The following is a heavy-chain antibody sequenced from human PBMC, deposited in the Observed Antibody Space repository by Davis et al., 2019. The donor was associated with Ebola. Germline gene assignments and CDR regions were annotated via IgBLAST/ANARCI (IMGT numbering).Heavy chain of an antibody. V-gene: IGHV4-34*01. CDR2: INYSGST. J-gene: IGHJ5*02. D-gene: IGHD3-16*01. Sequence: SETLSLTCAVYGGSFSGYFWTWIRRPPGKGLEWIGEINYSGSTNYNPSLKSRVTISVDTSKNQFSLKLSSVTAADTAVYYCARGSLYVWFDPWGQGTLVTVSS. CDR3: ARGSLYVWFDP. CDR1: GGSFSGYF.